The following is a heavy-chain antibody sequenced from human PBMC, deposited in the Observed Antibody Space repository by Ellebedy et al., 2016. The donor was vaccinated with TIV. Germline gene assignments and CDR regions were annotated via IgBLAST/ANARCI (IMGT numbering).Heavy chain of an antibody. V-gene: IGHV3-23*01. D-gene: IGHD3-10*01. CDR2: IAYTGRDT. CDR3: ARDDYYFASGTYYTTYYGMDV. J-gene: IGHJ6*02. Sequence: PGGSLRLSCAASGFTFSSYAMSWVRQAPGRGLEWVSGIAYTGRDTYYADSVKGRFTISRDNSENSLYLQMDGLRADDTAIYYCARDDYYFASGTYYTTYYGMDVWGQGTTVTVSS. CDR1: GFTFSSYA.